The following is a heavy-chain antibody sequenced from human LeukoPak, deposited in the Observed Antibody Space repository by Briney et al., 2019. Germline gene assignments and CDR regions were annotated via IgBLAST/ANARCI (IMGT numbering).Heavy chain of an antibody. J-gene: IGHJ4*02. CDR2: IYPSDSDT. Sequence: GESLKISCKGSGYSFTSYWIGWVRQMPGKGLEWMGIIYPSDSDTRYSPSFQGQVTISADKSISTAYLQWSSLKASDTAMYYCARHEGYYYDSSGYPRYYFIYWGQGTLVTVSS. D-gene: IGHD3-22*01. CDR3: ARHEGYYYDSSGYPRYYFIY. CDR1: GYSFTSYW. V-gene: IGHV5-51*01.